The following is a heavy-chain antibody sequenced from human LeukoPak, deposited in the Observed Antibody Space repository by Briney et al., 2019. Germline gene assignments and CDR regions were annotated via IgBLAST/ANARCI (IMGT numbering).Heavy chain of an antibody. D-gene: IGHD3-16*01. CDR1: GGSFSGYY. V-gene: IGHV4-34*01. CDR2: INHSGST. J-gene: IGHJ4*02. Sequence: SETLSLTCAVYGGSFSGYYWSWIRQPPGKGLEWIGEINHSGSTNYNPSLKSRVTISVDTSKNQFSLKLSSVTAADTAVYYCARVRYRLAETYIDYWGQGTLVTVPS. CDR3: ARVRYRLAETYIDY.